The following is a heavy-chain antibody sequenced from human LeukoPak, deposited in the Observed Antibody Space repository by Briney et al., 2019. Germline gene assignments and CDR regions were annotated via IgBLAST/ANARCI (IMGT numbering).Heavy chain of an antibody. CDR3: AKALNYYDSSGRYYYYGMDV. CDR1: GFTFSSYA. CDR2: ISGSGGST. J-gene: IGHJ6*02. D-gene: IGHD3-22*01. V-gene: IGHV3-23*01. Sequence: GGSLRLSCAASGFTFSSYAMSWVRQAPGKGLEWVSAISGSGGSTYYADSVKGRFTIPRDNSKNTLYLQMNSLRAEDTAVYYCAKALNYYDSSGRYYYYGMDVWGQGTTVTVSS.